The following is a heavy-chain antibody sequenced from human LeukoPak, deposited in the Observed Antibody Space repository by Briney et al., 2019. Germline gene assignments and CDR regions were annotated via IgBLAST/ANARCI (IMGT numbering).Heavy chain of an antibody. CDR2: IWYDGSNK. CDR1: GFTFSSYG. Sequence: GGSLRLSCAASGFTFSSYGMHWVRQAPGKGLEWVAVIWYDGSNKYYADSVKGRFTISRDNAKNSLYLQMDSLRAEDTAVYYCAREREEGFDYWGQGTLVTVSS. J-gene: IGHJ4*02. CDR3: AREREEGFDY. V-gene: IGHV3-33*01.